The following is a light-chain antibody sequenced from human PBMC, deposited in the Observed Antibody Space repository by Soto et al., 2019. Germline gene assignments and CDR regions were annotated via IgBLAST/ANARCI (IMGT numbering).Light chain of an antibody. V-gene: IGKV1-17*03. CDR1: QGISSD. CDR2: LAS. J-gene: IGKJ1*01. Sequence: DLQMTQSPSAMSASVGDRVTITCRASQGISSDVAWFQQKPGKVPKRLIYLASSLESGVPSRFSGSGSGTEFTLTISSLQPEDFATYYCLQHNTYPRTFGQGTTVEIK. CDR3: LQHNTYPRT.